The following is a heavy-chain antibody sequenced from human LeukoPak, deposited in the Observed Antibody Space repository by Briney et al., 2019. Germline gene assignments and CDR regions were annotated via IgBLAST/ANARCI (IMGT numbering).Heavy chain of an antibody. CDR3: AKDYGGALYFFDY. J-gene: IGHJ4*02. CDR2: IRFDGTYE. D-gene: IGHD3-16*01. CDR1: GFTFSTYG. V-gene: IGHV3-30*02. Sequence: GGSLRLSCAASGFTFSTYGVHWVRQAPGKGLEGVAFIRFDGTYEYYGDSVKGRFTISRDNSKNTLYLQMNSLRPEDTAVYYCAKDYGGALYFFDYWGQGTLVTVSS.